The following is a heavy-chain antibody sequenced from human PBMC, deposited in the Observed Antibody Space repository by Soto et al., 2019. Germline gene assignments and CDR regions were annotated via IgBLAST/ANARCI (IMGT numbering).Heavy chain of an antibody. V-gene: IGHV1-69*06. CDR2: IILPFGTP. Sequence: ASVKVSCKASGGTFSNYAIAWLRQAPGQGLEWMGGIILPFGTPNYAQKFQGRVTITADKSTSTAYMELSSLRSEDTAVYYCARDRGPLYSAAAGRAGGAFDIWGQGTMVTVSS. D-gene: IGHD6-13*01. CDR3: ARDRGPLYSAAAGRAGGAFDI. CDR1: GGTFSNYA. J-gene: IGHJ3*02.